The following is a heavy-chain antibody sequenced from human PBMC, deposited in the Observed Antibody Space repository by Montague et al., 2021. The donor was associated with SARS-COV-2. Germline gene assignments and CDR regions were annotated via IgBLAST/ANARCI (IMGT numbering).Heavy chain of an antibody. J-gene: IGHJ5*02. CDR2: MYYSGST. V-gene: IGHV4-39*07. D-gene: IGHD3-9*01. CDR3: ARSGFYDLLTGYSFGSIDP. Sequence: SETLSLTCTVSGGSISGSNYYWGWIRQPPGKGLEWIGSMYYSGSTYYNPSLKSRVTISVDTSKNQFSLRLSSVTAADTAVYYCARSGFYDLLTGYSFGSIDPWGQGTLVTVSS. CDR1: GGSISGSNYY.